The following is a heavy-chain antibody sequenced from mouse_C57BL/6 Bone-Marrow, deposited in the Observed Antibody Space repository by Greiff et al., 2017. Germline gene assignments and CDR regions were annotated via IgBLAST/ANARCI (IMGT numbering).Heavy chain of an antibody. D-gene: IGHD1-1*01. V-gene: IGHV1-55*01. CDR2: IYPGSGST. CDR3: AREGLTTVVARGYFDY. J-gene: IGHJ2*01. Sequence: VQLQQSGAELVKPGASVKMSCKASGYTFTSYWITWVKQRPGQGLEWIGDIYPGSGSTNYNEKFKSKATLTVDTSSSTAYMQLSSLTSEDSAVYYCAREGLTTVVARGYFDYWGQGTTLTVSS. CDR1: GYTFTSYW.